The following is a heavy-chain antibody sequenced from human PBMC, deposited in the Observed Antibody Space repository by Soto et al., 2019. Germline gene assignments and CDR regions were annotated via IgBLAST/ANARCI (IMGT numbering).Heavy chain of an antibody. CDR2: ISSRGTYI. V-gene: IGHV3-21*01. D-gene: IGHD3-22*01. J-gene: IGHJ4*02. Sequence: GGSLRLSCAASGFTFSSYSMNWVRQAPGKGLEWVSSISSRGTYIYYADSVKGRFTISRDNAKNSLYLQMHSLRAEDTAVYYCARAPESSYYYDTSGPDYWGQGTLVTVSS. CDR3: ARAPESSYYYDTSGPDY. CDR1: GFTFSSYS.